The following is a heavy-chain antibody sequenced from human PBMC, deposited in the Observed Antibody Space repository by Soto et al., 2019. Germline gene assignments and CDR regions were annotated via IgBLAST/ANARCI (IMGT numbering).Heavy chain of an antibody. V-gene: IGHV3-33*01. J-gene: IGHJ4*02. CDR2: IWYDGSKK. D-gene: IGHD6-13*01. Sequence: QVQLVESGGGVVQPGRSLRLSCAVSGFTFNNYGMHWVRQAPGKGLEWVAVIWYDGSKKYYADSVKGRFTISRDNSKNSLFLQRDSLRAEDRAVYYCAPYRRSWYVIHYWGQGPLVTVPS. CDR1: GFTFNNYG. CDR3: APYRRSWYVIHY.